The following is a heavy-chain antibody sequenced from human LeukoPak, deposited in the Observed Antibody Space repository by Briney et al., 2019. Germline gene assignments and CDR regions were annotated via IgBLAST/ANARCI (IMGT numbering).Heavy chain of an antibody. J-gene: IGHJ5*02. V-gene: IGHV4-59*11. D-gene: IGHD2-2*01. CDR3: AREAGYCSSTSCYNWFDP. Sequence: SETLSLTCTVSGGSISSHYWSWIRQPPGKGLEWIGYIYYSGSTNYNPSLESRVTISVDTSKNQFSLKLSSVTAADTAVYYCAREAGYCSSTSCYNWFDPWGQGTLVTVSS. CDR2: IYYSGST. CDR1: GGSISSHY.